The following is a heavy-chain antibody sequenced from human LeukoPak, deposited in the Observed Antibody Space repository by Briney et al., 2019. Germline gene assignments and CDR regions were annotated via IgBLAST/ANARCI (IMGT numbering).Heavy chain of an antibody. V-gene: IGHV3-48*01. D-gene: IGHD6-19*01. CDR2: ITGSGSTI. Sequence: GGSLGLSCAASGFTFSDYNMNWVRQAPGKGLEWVSYITGSGSTIFYADSVKGRFTISRDNVKNSLYLQMNSLRAEDTAVYYCARPTSSGWYSHWGHGTVVTVSS. CDR1: GFTFSDYN. J-gene: IGHJ4*03. CDR3: ARPTSSGWYSH.